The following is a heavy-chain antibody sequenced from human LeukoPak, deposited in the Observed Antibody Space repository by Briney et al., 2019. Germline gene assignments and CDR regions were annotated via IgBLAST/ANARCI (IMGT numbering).Heavy chain of an antibody. Sequence: LRLSCAASDFVFSDYYMSWVRQAPGKGLEWVSYISSSGNSIYYADSVKGRFTISRDNAKNSLYLQMNSLRAEDTAVYYCAREMEGDYGSGTFFDLWGQGNMVTVSS. D-gene: IGHD3-10*01. CDR1: DFVFSDYY. V-gene: IGHV3-11*01. CDR3: AREMEGDYGSGTFFDL. J-gene: IGHJ4*02. CDR2: ISSSGNSI.